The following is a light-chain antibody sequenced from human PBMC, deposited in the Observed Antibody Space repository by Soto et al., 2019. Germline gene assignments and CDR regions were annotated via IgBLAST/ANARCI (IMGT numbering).Light chain of an antibody. J-gene: IGKJ1*01. CDR1: QSISSW. V-gene: IGKV1-5*03. CDR3: QQYNYNWT. Sequence: DIQMTQSPSTLSASVGDRVTITCRASQSISSWLAWYQQKPGTAPKLLIYKASTLQSGVPSRFSGSGSGTEFTLTISSLQPDDSATYYCQQYNYNWTFGQGTKVDIK. CDR2: KAS.